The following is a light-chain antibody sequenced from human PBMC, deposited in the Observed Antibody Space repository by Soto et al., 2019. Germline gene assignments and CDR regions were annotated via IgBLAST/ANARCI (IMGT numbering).Light chain of an antibody. CDR1: QSVSSN. CDR2: GAS. J-gene: IGKJ1*01. Sequence: EIVMTQSPATLYVSPGERATLSCTASQSVSSNLAWYQQKPGQAPRLLIYGASTRATGIPARFSGSGSGTEFTLTISSLQSEDFAVYYCQQYNNWWTFGQGTKVEIK. CDR3: QQYNNWWT. V-gene: IGKV3-15*01.